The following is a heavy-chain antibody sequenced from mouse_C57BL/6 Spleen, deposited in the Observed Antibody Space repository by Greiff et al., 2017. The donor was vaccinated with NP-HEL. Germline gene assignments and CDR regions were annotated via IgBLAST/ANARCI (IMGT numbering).Heavy chain of an antibody. CDR2: IDPSDSET. Sequence: QVQLQQPGAELVRPGSSVKLSCKASGYTFTSYWMHWVKQRPIQGLEWIGNIDPSDSETHYNQQFKDKATLTVDKSSSTAYMQLSSLTSEDSAVYYCASYTYEYFDVWGTGTTVTVSS. D-gene: IGHD5-1-1*01. CDR3: ASYTYEYFDV. J-gene: IGHJ1*03. CDR1: GYTFTSYW. V-gene: IGHV1-52*01.